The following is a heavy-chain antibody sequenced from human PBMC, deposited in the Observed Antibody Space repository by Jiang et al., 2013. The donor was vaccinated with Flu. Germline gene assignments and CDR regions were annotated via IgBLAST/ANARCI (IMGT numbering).Heavy chain of an antibody. J-gene: IGHJ2*01. CDR3: ARAGYSYGYDWYFDL. Sequence: EVKKPGSSVKVXCKASGGTFSSYAISWVRQAPGQGLEWMGGIIPIFGTANYAQKFQGRVTITADESTSTAYMELSSLRSEDTAVYYCARAGYSYGYDWYFDLWGRGTLVTVSS. CDR2: IIPIFGTA. V-gene: IGHV1-69*01. CDR1: GGTFSSYA. D-gene: IGHD5-18*01.